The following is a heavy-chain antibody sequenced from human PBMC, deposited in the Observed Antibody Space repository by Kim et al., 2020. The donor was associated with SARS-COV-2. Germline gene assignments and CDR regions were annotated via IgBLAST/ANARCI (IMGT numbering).Heavy chain of an antibody. CDR2: ISSSGSTM. V-gene: IGHV3-48*03. Sequence: LSLTCAASGFTFSRFEMSWVRQAPGTGLEWVSYISSSGSTMFYADSVKGRFTISRDNAKNSLYLQINTLRAEDTAVYYCARDAAPEGSYRYFYYMDV. CDR3: ARDAAPEGSYRYFYYMDV. D-gene: IGHD2-15*01. J-gene: IGHJ6*03. CDR1: GFTFSRFE.